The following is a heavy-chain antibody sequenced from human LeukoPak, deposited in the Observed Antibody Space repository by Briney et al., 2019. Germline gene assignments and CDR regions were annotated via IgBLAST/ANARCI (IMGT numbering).Heavy chain of an antibody. D-gene: IGHD3-3*01. CDR3: ARAMSGPATFDI. Sequence: GGSLRLSCAASGFTFSSYWMHWVRQAPGKGLVWVSRINSAGSSTNYAASVKGRLTISTDNAKNTLYLQMSSLRAEDTAVYYCARAMSGPATFDIWGQGTMVTVSS. CDR1: GFTFSSYW. CDR2: INSAGSST. V-gene: IGHV3-74*01. J-gene: IGHJ3*02.